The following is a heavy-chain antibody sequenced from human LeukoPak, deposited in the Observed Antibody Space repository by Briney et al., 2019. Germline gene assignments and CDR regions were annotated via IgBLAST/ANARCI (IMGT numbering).Heavy chain of an antibody. CDR1: GYTLTSYA. D-gene: IGHD3-16*02. CDR3: AREPGVWGSYRYNPENY. Sequence: ASVKVSCKASGYTLTSYAMHWVRQAPGQRLEWMGWINAGNGNTKYSQKFQGRVTMTTDTSTSTAYMELRSLRSDDTAVYYCAREPGVWGSYRYNPENYWGQGTLVTVSS. J-gene: IGHJ4*02. V-gene: IGHV1-3*01. CDR2: INAGNGNT.